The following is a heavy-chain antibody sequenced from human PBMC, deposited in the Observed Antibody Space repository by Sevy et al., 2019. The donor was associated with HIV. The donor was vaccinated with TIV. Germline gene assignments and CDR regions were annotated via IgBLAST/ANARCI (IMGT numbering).Heavy chain of an antibody. J-gene: IGHJ4*02. CDR1: GFTFSNYA. V-gene: IGHV3-30*04. Sequence: GSLRLSCAASGFTFSNYAMHWVRQAPGKGLEWVAFISYDGRNKYYADSVEGRFTISRDSSKSTLYLQMNSLRAEDTAVYFCAKDRYGHTAFGDYRGQGSLVTVSS. CDR2: ISYDGRNK. CDR3: AKDRYGHTAFGDY. D-gene: IGHD3-10*01.